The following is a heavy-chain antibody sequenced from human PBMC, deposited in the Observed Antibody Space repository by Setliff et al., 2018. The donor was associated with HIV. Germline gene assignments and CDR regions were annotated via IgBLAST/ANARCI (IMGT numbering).Heavy chain of an antibody. D-gene: IGHD3-16*01. CDR2: ISFDGSSE. CDR3: ARDDYGSVDY. V-gene: IGHV3-30*03. J-gene: IGHJ4*02. Sequence: GGSLRLSCRGFRTTFSGYGLNWVRQAPGKGLEWVAVISFDGSSEYYADSVKGRFTISRDNSKNTLYLQMISLRAEDTAVYFCARDDYGSVDYWGQGTLVTVSS. CDR1: RTTFSGYG.